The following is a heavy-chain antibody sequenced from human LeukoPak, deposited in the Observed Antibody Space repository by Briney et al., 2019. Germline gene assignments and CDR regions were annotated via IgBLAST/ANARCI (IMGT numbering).Heavy chain of an antibody. V-gene: IGHV3-30-3*01. CDR1: GFTFSSYA. J-gene: IGHJ3*02. D-gene: IGHD6-19*01. Sequence: GGSLRLSCAASGFTFSSYAIHWVRQAPGKGPEWVAVISYDGSNKYYADSVKGRFTISRDNSKNTLYLQMNSLRAEDTAVYYCATCYSSGCPDAFDIWGQGTMVTVSS. CDR3: ATCYSSGCPDAFDI. CDR2: ISYDGSNK.